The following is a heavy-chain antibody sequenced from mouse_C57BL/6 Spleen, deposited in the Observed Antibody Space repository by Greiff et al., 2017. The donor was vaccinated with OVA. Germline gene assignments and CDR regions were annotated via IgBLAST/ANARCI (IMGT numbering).Heavy chain of an antibody. CDR3: ARRIITTVAHYYAMDY. V-gene: IGHV1-26*01. J-gene: IGHJ4*01. CDR1: GYTFTDYY. D-gene: IGHD1-2*01. Sequence: VQLQQSGPELVKPGASVKISCKASGYTFTDYYMNWVKQSHGKSLEWIGDINPNNGGTSYNQKFKGKATLTVDKSSSTAYMELRSLTSEDSAVYYCARRIITTVAHYYAMDYWGQGTSVTVSS. CDR2: INPNNGGT.